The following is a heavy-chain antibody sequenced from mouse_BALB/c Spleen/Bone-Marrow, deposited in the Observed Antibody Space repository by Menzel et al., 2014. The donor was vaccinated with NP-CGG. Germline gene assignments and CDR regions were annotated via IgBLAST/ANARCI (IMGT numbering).Heavy chain of an antibody. CDR3: ARPLYYYGSSPFYAMDY. CDR2: ISSGGGST. D-gene: IGHD1-1*01. CDR1: GFAFSSYD. Sequence: EVKVEESGGGLVKPGGSLKLSCAASGFAFSSYDMSWVRQTPEKRLEWVAYISSGGGSTYYPDTVKGRFTISRDNAKNTLYLQMSSRKSEDTAMYYCARPLYYYGSSPFYAMDYWGQGTSVTVSS. V-gene: IGHV5-12-1*01. J-gene: IGHJ4*01.